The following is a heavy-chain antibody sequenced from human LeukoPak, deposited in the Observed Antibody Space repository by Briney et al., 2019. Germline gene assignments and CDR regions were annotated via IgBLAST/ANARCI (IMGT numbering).Heavy chain of an antibody. J-gene: IGHJ4*02. D-gene: IGHD3-3*01. CDR1: GFTFSSYW. V-gene: IGHV3-74*01. Sequence: GGSLRLSCAASGFTFSSYWMHWVRQAPGKGLVWVSRINSDGSSTSYADSVKGRFTISRDNAKNTLYLQMNSLRAEDTAVYYCATPTGFRSGYHYWGQGTLVTVSS. CDR3: ATPTGFRSGYHY. CDR2: INSDGSST.